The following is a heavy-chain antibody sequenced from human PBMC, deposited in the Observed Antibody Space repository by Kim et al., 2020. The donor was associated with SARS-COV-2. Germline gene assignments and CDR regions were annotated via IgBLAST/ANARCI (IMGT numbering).Heavy chain of an antibody. J-gene: IGHJ6*02. CDR2: IWYDGSNK. Sequence: GGSLRLSCAASGFTFSSYGMHWVRQAPGKGLEWVAVIWYDGSNKYYADSVKGRFTISRDNSKNTLYLQMNSLRAEDTAVYYCAKENTISSGWYVPGNYYYYYGMDVWGQGTTVTVSS. CDR3: AKENTISSGWYVPGNYYYYYGMDV. CDR1: GFTFSSYG. D-gene: IGHD6-19*01. V-gene: IGHV3-33*06.